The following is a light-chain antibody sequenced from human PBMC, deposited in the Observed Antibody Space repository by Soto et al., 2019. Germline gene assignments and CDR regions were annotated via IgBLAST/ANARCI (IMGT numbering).Light chain of an antibody. V-gene: IGLV2-8*01. Sequence: QSALTQPPSASGSPGQSVTISCIGTSSDVGRYNYVSWYQHHPGKAPKLIIYEVTKRPSGVPDRFSGSKSGNTASLTVSGLQADDEADYYCCSYAGYYTLVFGGGTKLTVL. CDR2: EVT. CDR1: SSDVGRYNY. CDR3: CSYAGYYTLV. J-gene: IGLJ2*01.